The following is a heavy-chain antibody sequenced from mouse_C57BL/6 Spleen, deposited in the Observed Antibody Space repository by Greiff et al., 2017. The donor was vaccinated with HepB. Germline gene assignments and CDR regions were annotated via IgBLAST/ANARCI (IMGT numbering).Heavy chain of an antibody. Sequence: VQLQQSGAELVKPGASVKMSCKASGYTFTTYPIEWMKQNHGKSLEWIGNFHPYNDDTKYNEKFKGKDTLTVEKSSSTVYLELSRLTSDDSAVYDCARRSSGYGWFAYWGKGTLVTVSA. D-gene: IGHD3-2*02. V-gene: IGHV1-47*01. CDR2: FHPYNDDT. J-gene: IGHJ3*01. CDR1: GYTFTTYP. CDR3: ARRSSGYGWFAY.